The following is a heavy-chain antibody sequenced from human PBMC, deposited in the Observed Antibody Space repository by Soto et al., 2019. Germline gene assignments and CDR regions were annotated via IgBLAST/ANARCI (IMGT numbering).Heavy chain of an antibody. V-gene: IGHV2-5*02. D-gene: IGHD2-15*01. Sequence: QITLKESGPTLVKPTQTLTLTCTFSGFSLSTSGVGVGWIRQPPGKALEWLALIYWDDDKRYSPSLKSRLTIPKDTSKNQVVLTMTNMDPVDTATYYCAHSGAADLNPDFDYWGQGTLVTVSS. CDR3: AHSGAADLNPDFDY. CDR1: GFSLSTSGVG. CDR2: IYWDDDK. J-gene: IGHJ4*02.